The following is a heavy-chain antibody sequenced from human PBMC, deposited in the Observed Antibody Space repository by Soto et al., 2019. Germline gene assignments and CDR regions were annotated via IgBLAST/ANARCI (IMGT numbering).Heavy chain of an antibody. Sequence: GESLKISCAASGFTFSSYWMSWVRQAPGKGLEWVANIKQDGSEKYYVDSVKGRFTISRDNAKNSLYLQMNSLRAEDTAVYYCASVSSSDSYWYFDLWGRGTLVTVSS. CDR3: ASVSSSDSYWYFDL. D-gene: IGHD6-6*01. V-gene: IGHV3-7*01. CDR1: GFTFSSYW. CDR2: IKQDGSEK. J-gene: IGHJ2*01.